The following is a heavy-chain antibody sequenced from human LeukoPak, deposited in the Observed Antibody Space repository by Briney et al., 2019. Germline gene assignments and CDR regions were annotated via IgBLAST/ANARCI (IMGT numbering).Heavy chain of an antibody. Sequence: GGSLRHSCAASGFTFSDSYMSWIRQAPGKGLEWVSYISSSSSDTNYADSVKGRFTISRDNAKNSLYLQMNSLRAEDTAVYYCARGSRTIELGDDYWGQGTLVTVSS. J-gene: IGHJ4*02. CDR1: GFTFSDSY. CDR2: ISSSSSDT. D-gene: IGHD5-24*01. V-gene: IGHV3-11*06. CDR3: ARGSRTIELGDDY.